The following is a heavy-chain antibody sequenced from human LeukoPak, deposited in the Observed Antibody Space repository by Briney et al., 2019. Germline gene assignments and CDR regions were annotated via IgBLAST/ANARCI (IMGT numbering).Heavy chain of an antibody. J-gene: IGHJ5*02. CDR1: GGSFSGYY. CDR2: INHSGST. V-gene: IGHV4-34*01. CDR3: ARNRGITMVRGVIIFDP. Sequence: PSETLSLTCAVYGGSFSGYYWSWIRQPPGKGLEWIGEINHSGSTNYNPSLKSRVTISVDTSKNQFSLKLSSVTAADTAVYYCARNRGITMVRGVIIFDPWGQGTLVTVSS. D-gene: IGHD3-10*01.